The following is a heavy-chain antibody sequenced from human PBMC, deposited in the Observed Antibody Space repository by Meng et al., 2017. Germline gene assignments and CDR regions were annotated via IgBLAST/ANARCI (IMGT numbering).Heavy chain of an antibody. CDR1: GFTFDDYG. CDR3: ARTCGYCSGGSSITPGAFDI. V-gene: IGHV3-20*04. Sequence: SLKISCAASGFTFDDYGMSWVRQAPGKRLEWVSGINWNGGSTGYADSVKGRFTISRDNAKNSLYLQMNSLRAEDTALYYCARTCGYCSGGSSITPGAFDIWGQGTMVTVSS. D-gene: IGHD2-15*01. J-gene: IGHJ3*02. CDR2: INWNGGST.